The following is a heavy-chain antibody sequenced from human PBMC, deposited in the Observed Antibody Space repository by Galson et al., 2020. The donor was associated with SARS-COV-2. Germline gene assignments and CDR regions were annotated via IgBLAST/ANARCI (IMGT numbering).Heavy chain of an antibody. CDR1: GGSFSGYY. D-gene: IGHD5-12*01. J-gene: IGHJ6*02. CDR2: IHHIVTT. Sequence: SETLSLTCAVYGGSFSGYYWSWIRQPPGKGLEWIGEIHHIVTTNYNPSLKSRVTISVDTSKNQFSLKLTSVTAADTAVYYCARGPYSDRFAALGAYYVYGLDVWGQGTSVTVSS. CDR3: ARGPYSDRFAALGAYYVYGLDV. V-gene: IGHV4-34*01.